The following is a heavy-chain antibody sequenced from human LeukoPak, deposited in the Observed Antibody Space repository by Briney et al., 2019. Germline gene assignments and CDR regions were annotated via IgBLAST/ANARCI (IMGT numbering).Heavy chain of an antibody. CDR2: TYYRSKWYN. J-gene: IGHJ6*02. CDR3: ARGRIAYYGMDV. Sequence: SQTLSLTCAISGYSVSSNSAAWNWIRQSPSRGLEWLGRTYYRSKWYNDYAVSMRSRITINADTSKNQFSLQLNSVTPEDTAVNYCARGRIAYYGMDVWGQGTTVTVSS. V-gene: IGHV6-1*01. D-gene: IGHD2-21*01. CDR1: GYSVSSNSAA.